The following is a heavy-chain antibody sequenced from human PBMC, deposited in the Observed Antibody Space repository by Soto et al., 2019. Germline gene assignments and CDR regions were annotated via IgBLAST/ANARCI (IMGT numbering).Heavy chain of an antibody. V-gene: IGHV3-23*01. J-gene: IGHJ4*02. CDR1: GFTFSSYA. Sequence: GGSLRLSCAASGFTFSSYAMSWVRQAPGKGLEWVSAISGSGGSTYYADSVKGRFTISRDNSKNTLYLQMNSLRAEDTAVYYCAKGGGSSRYDILTGWRYYFDYWGQGTLVTVSS. CDR3: AKGGGSSRYDILTGWRYYFDY. CDR2: ISGSGGST. D-gene: IGHD3-9*01.